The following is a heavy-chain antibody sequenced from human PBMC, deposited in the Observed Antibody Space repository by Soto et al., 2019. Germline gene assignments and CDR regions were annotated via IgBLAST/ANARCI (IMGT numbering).Heavy chain of an antibody. CDR1: GYTLTELS. D-gene: IGHD3-22*01. V-gene: IGHV1-24*01. CDR3: ARDCPYYYDSSGYFARSLDY. J-gene: IGHJ4*02. Sequence: ASVKVSCKVSGYTLTELSRHWVRQAPGKGLEWMGGIDADDGETKYAQKFQGRVTITRDTSAGTAYMELSSLRSEDTAVYYCARDCPYYYDSSGYFARSLDYWGQGTLVTVSS. CDR2: IDADDGET.